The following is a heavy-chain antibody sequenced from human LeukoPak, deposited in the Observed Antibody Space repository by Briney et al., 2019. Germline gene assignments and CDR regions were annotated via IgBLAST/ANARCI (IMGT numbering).Heavy chain of an antibody. CDR2: IFRIGSS. CDR3: ARDLRIAAAAPGY. J-gene: IGHJ4*02. CDR1: GFSITTGYY. D-gene: IGHD6-13*01. V-gene: IGHV4-38-2*02. Sequence: PSETLSLTCSVSGFSITTGYYWAWIRQPPGKGLEWIGTIFRIGSSYFNPSLKSRVTISVDTSKNQFSLKLSSVTAADTAVYYCARDLRIAAAAPGYWGQGTLVTVPS.